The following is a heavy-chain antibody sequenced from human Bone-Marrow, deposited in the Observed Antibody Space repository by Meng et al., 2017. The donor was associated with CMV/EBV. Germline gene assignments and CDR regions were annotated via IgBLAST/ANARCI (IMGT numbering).Heavy chain of an antibody. CDR3: TRGRTGTGWKYYFDY. V-gene: IGHV3-49*04. CDR1: GFTFGDYA. J-gene: IGHJ4*02. Sequence: GGSLGLSCTTPGFTFGDYAMPWVRQAPGKGLECAGFIRSRALGGTTEYAASVKGRFTISRDNSKGIVYLQMNSLKTEDTAMYYCTRGRTGTGWKYYFDYWGRGTLVTVSS. D-gene: IGHD6-19*01. CDR2: IRSRALGGTT.